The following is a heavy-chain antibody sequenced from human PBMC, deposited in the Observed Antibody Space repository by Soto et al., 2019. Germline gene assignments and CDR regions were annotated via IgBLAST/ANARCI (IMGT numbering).Heavy chain of an antibody. Sequence: GGSLRLSCASSVFTFSSYGMTWVRQAPGKGLEWVSFSSATGAGTYYADSVNGRFTISRDNSKNTLYLQMTSLRADDTAVYYCAKDRRAGGNYGFYSDFWGQGAMVTVSS. V-gene: IGHV3-23*01. CDR3: AKDRRAGGNYGFYSDF. J-gene: IGHJ4*02. D-gene: IGHD1-7*01. CDR2: SSATGAGT. CDR1: VFTFSSYG.